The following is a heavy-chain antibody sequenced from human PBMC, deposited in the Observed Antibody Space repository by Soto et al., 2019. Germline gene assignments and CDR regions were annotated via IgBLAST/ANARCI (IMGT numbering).Heavy chain of an antibody. V-gene: IGHV1-8*01. J-gene: IGHJ4*02. CDR2: MNPYSGDT. Sequence: QVQLVQSGAEVKKPGALVKVSCKASGYTFTTYGINWVRQAAGQGLEWMGWMNPYSGDTGYAQKFQGRVTMTRNTSISTAYMELSSLRSEDTAVYYCARAFLDYDNGGSPAYWGQGTLVTVSS. CDR1: GYTFTTYG. CDR3: ARAFLDYDNGGSPAY. D-gene: IGHD3-22*01.